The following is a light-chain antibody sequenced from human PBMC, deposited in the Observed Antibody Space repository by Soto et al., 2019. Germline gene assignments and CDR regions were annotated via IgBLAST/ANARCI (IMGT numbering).Light chain of an antibody. CDR3: QQYNSYSWT. CDR1: QSISSW. V-gene: IGKV1-5*01. Sequence: DIQMTQTPSSLYASVGDRVTLTCRASQSISSWLAWYQQKPGTAPKLLIYDASSLESGVPSRFSGSGSGTEFTLTISSLQPDDFATYYCQQYNSYSWTFAQGTKVDIK. J-gene: IGKJ1*01. CDR2: DAS.